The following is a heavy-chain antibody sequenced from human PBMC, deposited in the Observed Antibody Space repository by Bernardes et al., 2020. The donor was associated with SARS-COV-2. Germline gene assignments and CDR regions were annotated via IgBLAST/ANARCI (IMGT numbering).Heavy chain of an antibody. CDR2: IWYDGSNE. Sequence: GGSLRLSCVASGFPFSYCGMHWVRQAPGRGLEWVATIWYDGSNEYYADSVKGRFTISRDNLRNTLFLQMNSLRAEDTAVYFCAKDRGGRGNNYGRFENWGQGTLVTVSS. CDR3: AKDRGGRGNNYGRFEN. J-gene: IGHJ4*02. CDR1: GFPFSYCG. D-gene: IGHD5-18*01. V-gene: IGHV3-33*06.